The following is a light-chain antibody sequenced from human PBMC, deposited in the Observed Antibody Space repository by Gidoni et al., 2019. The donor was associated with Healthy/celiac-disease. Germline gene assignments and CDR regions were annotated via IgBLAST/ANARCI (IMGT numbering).Light chain of an antibody. CDR3: QSYDSSFLVV. J-gene: IGLJ2*01. CDR2: GNS. V-gene: IGLV1-40*01. CDR1: SSNIGSGYD. Sequence: SVPTQPPSVSGAPGQRVTISCTGSSSNIGSGYDVHWYQQPPGTAPKLLIYGNSKRPSGVPDRFSGSKSGPSASLAITGLQAEDEADYYCQSYDSSFLVVFGGGTKLTVL.